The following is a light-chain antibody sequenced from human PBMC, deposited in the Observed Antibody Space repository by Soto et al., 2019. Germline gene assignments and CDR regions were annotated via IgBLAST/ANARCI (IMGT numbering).Light chain of an antibody. CDR3: QLYVSYSFLT. V-gene: IGKV1-5*03. Sequence: DIQMTQSPSTLAASAGDRVTITCRASQSISRWLAWYQQKPGKAPKLLIYKASSLESGVPSRFSGSGFGTEFTLSISSLQLDDFATYYCQLYVSYSFLTFGGGTRVDIK. CDR2: KAS. J-gene: IGKJ4*01. CDR1: QSISRW.